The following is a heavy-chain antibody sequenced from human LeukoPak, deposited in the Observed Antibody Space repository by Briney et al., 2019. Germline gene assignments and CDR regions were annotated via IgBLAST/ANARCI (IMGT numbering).Heavy chain of an antibody. CDR3: ARVPITMVRGYYYYYMDV. Sequence: SETLSLTCTVSGGSISSYYWSRIRQPAGKGLEWIGRIYTSGSTNYNPSLKSRVTMSVDTSKNQFSLKLSSVTAADTAVYYCARVPITMVRGYYYYYMDVWGKGTTVTISS. J-gene: IGHJ6*03. D-gene: IGHD3-10*01. CDR1: GGSISSYY. CDR2: IYTSGST. V-gene: IGHV4-4*07.